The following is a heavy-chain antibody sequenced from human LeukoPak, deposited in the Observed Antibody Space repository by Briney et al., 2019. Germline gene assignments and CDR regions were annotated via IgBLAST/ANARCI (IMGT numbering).Heavy chain of an antibody. J-gene: IGHJ4*02. V-gene: IGHV3-48*03. CDR2: ISSSGSTI. CDR1: GFTFSRYG. Sequence: PGRSLRLSCAASGFTFSRYGMNWVRQAPGKGLEWVSYISSSGSTIYYADSVKGRFTISRDNAKNSLYLQMNSLRAEDTAVYYCAREGGRDGYKIFDYWGQGTLVTVSS. D-gene: IGHD5-24*01. CDR3: AREGGRDGYKIFDY.